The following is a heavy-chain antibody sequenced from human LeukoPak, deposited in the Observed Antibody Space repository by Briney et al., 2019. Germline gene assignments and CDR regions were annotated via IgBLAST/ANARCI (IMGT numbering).Heavy chain of an antibody. CDR1: GLTIRSYS. J-gene: IGHJ3*02. D-gene: IGHD6-13*01. CDR3: AYAFVSLQNIAAAGSTGAFDM. Sequence: PGGSLRLYCAASGLTIRSYSMNWVRQAPGKGLEWVSYISSSSSTIYYADSVKGRFTISRDNAKNSLYLQMNSLRDEDTAVYYCAYAFVSLQNIAAAGSTGAFDMWGQGTMVTVSS. CDR2: ISSSSSTI. V-gene: IGHV3-48*02.